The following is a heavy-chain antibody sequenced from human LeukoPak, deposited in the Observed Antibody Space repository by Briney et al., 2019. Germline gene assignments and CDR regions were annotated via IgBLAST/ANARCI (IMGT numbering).Heavy chain of an antibody. D-gene: IGHD5-18*01. CDR1: GGSISSGDRY. CDR3: ARDSYSYGYGGFDY. J-gene: IGHJ4*02. V-gene: IGHV4-30-4*01. CDR2: IYSTGNT. Sequence: SETLSLTCTVSGGSISSGDRYWSWIRQSPGKGLEWIGYIYSTGNTYYNPSLKSRVIISVDTSKNQFSLELNSVTAADTAVYYCARDSYSYGYGGFDYWGQGVLVTVSS.